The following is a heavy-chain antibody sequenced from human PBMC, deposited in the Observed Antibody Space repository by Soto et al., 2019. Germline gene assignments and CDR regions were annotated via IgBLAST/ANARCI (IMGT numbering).Heavy chain of an antibody. J-gene: IGHJ6*03. CDR2: ISSSSSTI. CDR3: ARDVMGSGSYYYYYMDV. V-gene: IGHV3-48*01. D-gene: IGHD3-10*01. Sequence: EVQLVESGGGLVQPGGSLRLSCAASGFTFSSYSMNWVRQAPGKGLEWVSYISSSSSTIYYADSVKGRFTISRDNAKNSLYLQMNSLRAEDTAVYYCARDVMGSGSYYYYYMDVWGKGTTVTVSS. CDR1: GFTFSSYS.